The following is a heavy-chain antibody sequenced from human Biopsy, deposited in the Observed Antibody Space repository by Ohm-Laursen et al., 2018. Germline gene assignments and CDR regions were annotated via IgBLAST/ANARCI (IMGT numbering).Heavy chain of an antibody. Sequence: LSPTCAASGFTFSSSWMTWVRQAPRKGLEWVAMIKQDGSEDYYVDSVKGRFTISRDNAQKSLDLQLNSLRAEDTAVYYCVRGRSMDVWGQGTTVTVSS. CDR2: IKQDGSED. J-gene: IGHJ6*02. CDR3: VRGRSMDV. CDR1: GFTFSSSW. V-gene: IGHV3-7*01.